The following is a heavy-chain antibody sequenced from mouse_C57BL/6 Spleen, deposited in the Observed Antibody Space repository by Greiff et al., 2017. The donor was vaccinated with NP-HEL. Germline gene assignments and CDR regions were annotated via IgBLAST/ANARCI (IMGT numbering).Heavy chain of an antibody. CDR3: AKDYDYDGGYYFDY. J-gene: IGHJ2*01. CDR1: GFSLTSYG. Sequence: VHLVESGPGLVQPSQSLSITCTVSGFSLTSYGVHWVRQSPGKGLEWLGVIWRGGSTDYNAAFMSRLSITKDNSKSQVFFKMNSLQADDTAIYSCAKDYDYDGGYYFDYWGQGTTLTVSS. CDR2: IWRGGST. V-gene: IGHV2-5*01. D-gene: IGHD2-4*01.